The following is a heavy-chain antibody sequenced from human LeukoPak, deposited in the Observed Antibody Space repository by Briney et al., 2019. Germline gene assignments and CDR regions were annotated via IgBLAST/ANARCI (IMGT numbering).Heavy chain of an antibody. D-gene: IGHD6-13*01. CDR2: ISSSSSYT. V-gene: IGHV3-11*05. CDR1: GFTFSDYY. Sequence: PGGSLRLSCAASGFTFSDYYMSWIRQAPGKGLEWVSYISSSSSYTNYADSVKGRFTISRDNAKNSLYLRMNSLRAEDTAVYYCARDRLPQHSSSSRGAFDIWGQGTMVTVSS. CDR3: ARDRLPQHSSSSRGAFDI. J-gene: IGHJ3*02.